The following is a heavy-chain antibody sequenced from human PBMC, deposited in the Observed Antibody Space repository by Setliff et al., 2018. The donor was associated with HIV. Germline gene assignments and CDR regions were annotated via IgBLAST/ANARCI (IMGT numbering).Heavy chain of an antibody. Sequence: PSETLSLTCTVSGGSINSYYWNWIRQPPGKGLEWIGYISYIGYTYYNPALKSRLTISLYTSKNQFSLKLSSVTAADTAVYFCARHAAAAPFRYWGQGTLVTVSS. V-gene: IGHV4-59*08. D-gene: IGHD6-13*01. CDR1: GGSINSYY. CDR2: ISYIGYT. CDR3: ARHAAAAPFRY. J-gene: IGHJ4*02.